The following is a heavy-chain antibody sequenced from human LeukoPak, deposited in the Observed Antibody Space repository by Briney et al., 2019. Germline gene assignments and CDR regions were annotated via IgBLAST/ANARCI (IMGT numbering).Heavy chain of an antibody. Sequence: PGGSLRLSCAASGFTFSSYSMNWVRQAPGKGLEWVPSISSSSSYIYYADSVKGRFTISRDNAKNSLYLQMNSLRAEDTAVYYCARDQAPGGWYYFDYWGQGTLVTVSS. CDR2: ISSSSSYI. CDR1: GFTFSSYS. D-gene: IGHD6-19*01. CDR3: ARDQAPGGWYYFDY. V-gene: IGHV3-21*01. J-gene: IGHJ4*02.